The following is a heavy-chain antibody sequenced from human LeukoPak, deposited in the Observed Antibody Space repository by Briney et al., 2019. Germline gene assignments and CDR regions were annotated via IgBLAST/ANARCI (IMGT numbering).Heavy chain of an antibody. Sequence: GGSLRLSCAASGFTFNSYEMNWVRQPPGKGLEWLSLISSSGSIIYYADSMKGRFTISRDNAKNSLYLQMNSLRAEDTAVYYCARGQYTSDWYYFDYWGQGTLVTVSS. CDR1: GFTFNSYE. CDR3: ARGQYTSDWYYFDY. V-gene: IGHV3-48*03. CDR2: ISSSGSII. D-gene: IGHD6-19*01. J-gene: IGHJ4*02.